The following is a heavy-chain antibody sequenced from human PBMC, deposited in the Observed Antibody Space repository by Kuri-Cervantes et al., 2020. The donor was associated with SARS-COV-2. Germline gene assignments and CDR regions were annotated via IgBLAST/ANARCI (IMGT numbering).Heavy chain of an antibody. CDR2: ISGSGGST. CDR3: ARAPTPNSSGWYGYYYYYGMDV. CDR1: GFTFSSYA. V-gene: IGHV3-23*01. Sequence: GESLKISCAASGFTFSSYAMSWVRQAPGKGLEWVSAISGSGGSTYYADSVKGRFTISRDNSKNTLYLQMNSLRAEDTAVYYCARAPTPNSSGWYGYYYYYGMDVWGQGTTVTVSS. D-gene: IGHD6-19*01. J-gene: IGHJ6*02.